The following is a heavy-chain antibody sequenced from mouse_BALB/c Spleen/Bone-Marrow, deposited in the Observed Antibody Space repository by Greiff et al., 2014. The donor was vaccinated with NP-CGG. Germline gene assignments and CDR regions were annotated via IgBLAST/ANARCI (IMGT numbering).Heavy chain of an antibody. J-gene: IGHJ3*01. V-gene: IGHV1-80*01. D-gene: IGHD1-1*01. Sequence: QVQLQQSGAELVRPGSSVKISCKASGYAFSSYWMNWVKQRPGQGLEWIGLIYPGDGDTNYNGKFKGKATLTADKSSSTAYMQLSSLTSEDSAVYFCAREDGSSPFAYWGQGTLVTVSA. CDR2: IYPGDGDT. CDR3: AREDGSSPFAY. CDR1: GYAFSSYW.